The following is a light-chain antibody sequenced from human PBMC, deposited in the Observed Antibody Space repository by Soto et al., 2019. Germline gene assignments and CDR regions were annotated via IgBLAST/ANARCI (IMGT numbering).Light chain of an antibody. V-gene: IGKV3-11*01. CDR3: QQRSNWPFT. J-gene: IGKJ4*01. CDR2: DAS. CDR1: QSVSSY. Sequence: EIVLTQSPGTLSLSPEERATLSCRASQSVSSYLAWYQQKPGQAPRLLIYDASNRATGIPARFSGSGSGTDFTLTISSLEPEDFAVYYCQQRSNWPFTFGGGTKVDIK.